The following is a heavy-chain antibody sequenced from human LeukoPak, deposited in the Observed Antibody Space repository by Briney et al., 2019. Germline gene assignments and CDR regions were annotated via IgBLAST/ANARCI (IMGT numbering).Heavy chain of an antibody. CDR3: TTPTPYSSSWFDY. J-gene: IGHJ4*02. V-gene: IGHV3-15*01. D-gene: IGHD6-13*01. CDR2: IKSKTDGGTT. CDR1: GFTFSNAW. Sequence: PGGSLRLSCAASGFTFSNAWMSWVRQAPGKGLEWVGRIKSKTDGGTTDYAAPVKGRFTISGDDSKNTLYLQMNSLKTEDTAVYYCTTPTPYSSSWFDYWGQGTLVTVSS.